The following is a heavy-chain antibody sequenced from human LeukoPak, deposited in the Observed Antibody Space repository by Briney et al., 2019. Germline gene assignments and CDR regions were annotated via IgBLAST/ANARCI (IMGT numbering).Heavy chain of an antibody. D-gene: IGHD5-18*01. J-gene: IGHJ5*02. CDR2: IYYSGST. Sequence: SETLSLTCTVSGGSVSSYYWSWIRQPPGKGLEWIGYIYYSGSTNYNPSLKSRVTISVDTSKHQCSLKLSSVTAADPAVYYCARVRGYSYGNWFAPWGQGTLVTVSS. CDR3: ARVRGYSYGNWFAP. V-gene: IGHV4-59*02. CDR1: GGSVSSYY.